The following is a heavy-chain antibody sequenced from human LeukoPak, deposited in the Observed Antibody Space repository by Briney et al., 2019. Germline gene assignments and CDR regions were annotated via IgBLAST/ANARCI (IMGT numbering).Heavy chain of an antibody. CDR1: GFSFSAYA. Sequence: PGGSLRLSCTVSGFSFSAYAMHWVRQAPGQGLEWVAFIRYDGDNKIYADSVKGRFTISRDNSKNTLYLQMNSLRIEDTAMYYCAKFGGHDFSYWGRGTLVTVSS. J-gene: IGHJ4*02. CDR3: AKFGGHDFSY. V-gene: IGHV3-30*02. D-gene: IGHD5-12*01. CDR2: IRYDGDNK.